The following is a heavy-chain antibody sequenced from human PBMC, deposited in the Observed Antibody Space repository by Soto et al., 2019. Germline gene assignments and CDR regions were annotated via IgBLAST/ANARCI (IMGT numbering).Heavy chain of an antibody. D-gene: IGHD6-19*01. V-gene: IGHV4-59*13. CDR2: VYHTGGT. Sequence: TLSLTCDVSGASITTYYWSWIRQAPGKGLEWIGNVYHTGGTDYNSSLRSRVTISVDTSKNQFSLNMNSVTAADTAVYYCARRLFGSGWTLDSWGQGALVTVPQ. CDR3: ARRLFGSGWTLDS. J-gene: IGHJ4*02. CDR1: GASITTYY.